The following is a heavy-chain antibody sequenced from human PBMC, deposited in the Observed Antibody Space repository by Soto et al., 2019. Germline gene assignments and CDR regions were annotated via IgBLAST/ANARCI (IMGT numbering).Heavy chain of an antibody. D-gene: IGHD3-10*01. J-gene: IGHJ4*02. Sequence: EVQLVESGGGLVQPGGSLRLSCAASGFTFNTSGMSWVRRAPGKGLEWVAHMNQHGSEKYYVDSVKGRFTISGDDAKNSLYLQMNSLGAEDTAVYYCVSWAGSSYWGQGTLVTVSS. CDR3: VSWAGSSY. CDR1: GFTFNTSG. CDR2: MNQHGSEK. V-gene: IGHV3-7*05.